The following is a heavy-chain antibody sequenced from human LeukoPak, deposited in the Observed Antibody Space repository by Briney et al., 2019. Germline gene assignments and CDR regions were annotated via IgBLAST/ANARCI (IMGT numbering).Heavy chain of an antibody. CDR2: IDPYIGNT. V-gene: IGHV1-2*02. CDR1: GYTFVGYY. CDR3: AREYSASEH. D-gene: IGHD5-12*01. Sequence: GASVKVSCKASGYTFVGYYLHWVRQAPGQGLEWMAWIDPYIGNTHYAQKFQGRITVTRDTSVSTTYMELSWLTSDDTARYYCAREYSASEHWGQETLVTVSS. J-gene: IGHJ4*02.